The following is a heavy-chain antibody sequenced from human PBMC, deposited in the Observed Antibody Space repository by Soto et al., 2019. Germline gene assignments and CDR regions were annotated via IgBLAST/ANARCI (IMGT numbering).Heavy chain of an antibody. J-gene: IGHJ6*02. CDR1: GFTFSSYG. D-gene: IGHD1-20*01. V-gene: IGHV3-30*18. Sequence: PGGSLRLSCAASGFTFSSYGMHWVRQAPGKGLEWVAVISYDGVNKYYAASVKGRFTISRDNSKNTLYLQMNSLRAEDTAVYYCEKDRYTWNYDGMDVWGQGTPVTVSS. CDR3: EKDRYTWNYDGMDV. CDR2: ISYDGVNK.